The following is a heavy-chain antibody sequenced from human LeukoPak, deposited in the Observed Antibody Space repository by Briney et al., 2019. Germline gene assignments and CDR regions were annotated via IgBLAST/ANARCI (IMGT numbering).Heavy chain of an antibody. J-gene: IGHJ6*02. V-gene: IGHV4-59*01. CDR2: FYYSGST. Sequence: PSETLSLTCTVSGGSISRYYWSWIRQPPGKGLEWIGHFYYSGSTNYNPSLKSRVTISVDTSKNQFSLKLNSVTAADTAVYYCARDRPSGSGSSFSLGMDVWGQGITVTVSS. D-gene: IGHD3-10*01. CDR1: GGSISRYY. CDR3: ARDRPSGSGSSFSLGMDV.